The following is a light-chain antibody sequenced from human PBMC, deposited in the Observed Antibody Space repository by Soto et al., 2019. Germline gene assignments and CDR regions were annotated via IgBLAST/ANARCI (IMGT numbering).Light chain of an antibody. V-gene: IGKV3-15*01. CDR3: QQYNNWPPGT. CDR2: GAS. CDR1: QSVNSN. J-gene: IGKJ5*01. Sequence: EIVMTQSPATLSVSPGERATLSCRASQSVNSNLAWYQQKPGQAPRLLIYGASTRATGIPARFSGSGSGTDFTLTISSLHSEDFAVYYCQQYNNWPPGTFGQGTRLEIK.